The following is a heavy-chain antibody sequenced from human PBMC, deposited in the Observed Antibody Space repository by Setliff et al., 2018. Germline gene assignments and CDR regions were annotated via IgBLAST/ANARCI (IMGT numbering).Heavy chain of an antibody. CDR3: ARDWRDYGAMGY. J-gene: IGHJ4*02. V-gene: IGHV1-2*06. CDR2: INPSSGAT. D-gene: IGHD4-17*01. CDR1: GYTFTGYY. Sequence: ASVKVSCKASGYTFTGYYMYWVRQAPGQGLEWMGRINPSSGATIYAQKFQGRVTITRDTSASTAYMELSSLTSEDTAVYYCARDWRDYGAMGYWGQGTLVTVSS.